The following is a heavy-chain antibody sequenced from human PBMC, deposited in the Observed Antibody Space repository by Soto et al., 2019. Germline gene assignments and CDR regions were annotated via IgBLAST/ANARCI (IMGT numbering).Heavy chain of an antibody. CDR2: VSGSGATT. V-gene: IGHV3-23*01. CDR3: AKDEGYCTTTSCYEFGFFDP. CDR1: GFTFYNYA. Sequence: PGGSLRLSCAASGFTFYNYAMSWGRQAPGKGLEWVSSVSGSGATTYYADSVKGRFTISRDNSKNTLYLQMYSLRAEDTAVYYCAKDEGYCTTTSCYEFGFFDPWGQGTLVTVSS. D-gene: IGHD2-2*01. J-gene: IGHJ5*02.